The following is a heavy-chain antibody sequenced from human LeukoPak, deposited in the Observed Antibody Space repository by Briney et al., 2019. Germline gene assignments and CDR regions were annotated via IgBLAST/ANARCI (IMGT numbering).Heavy chain of an antibody. CDR2: ISAYNGNT. CDR1: GYTFTSYG. J-gene: IGHJ4*02. Sequence: GASVKVACKASGYTFTSYGISWVRQAPGQGLEWMGWISAYNGNTNYAQKLQGRVTMTTDTSTSTAYMELRSLRSDDTAVYYCARDYWYYYDSSGYSFDYWGQGTLVTVSS. V-gene: IGHV1-18*01. CDR3: ARDYWYYYDSSGYSFDY. D-gene: IGHD3-22*01.